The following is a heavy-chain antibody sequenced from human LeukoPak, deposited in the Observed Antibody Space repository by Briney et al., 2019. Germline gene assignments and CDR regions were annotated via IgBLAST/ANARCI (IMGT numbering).Heavy chain of an antibody. CDR1: GFTFSSHA. J-gene: IGHJ4*02. CDR2: ISHDGSES. D-gene: IGHD1-26*01. Sequence: GGSLRLSCAASGFTFSSHAMVWVRQAPGKGLEWVSFISHDGSESFHTESVKGRFTISRDNFKNTVDLQVSGLKEEDAAVYYCARDWGQRGVGATLANWGQGTLVIVSS. CDR3: ARDWGQRGVGATLAN. V-gene: IGHV3-30-3*01.